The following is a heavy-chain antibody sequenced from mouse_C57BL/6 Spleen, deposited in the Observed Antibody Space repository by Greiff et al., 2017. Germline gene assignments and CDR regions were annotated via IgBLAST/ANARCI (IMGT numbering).Heavy chain of an antibody. Sequence: QVQLQQPGAELVKPGASVKLSCKASGYTFTSYWMHWVKQRPGQGLEWIGMIHPNSGSTNYNEKFKSKATLTVDKSPSTAYMQLSSLTSEDSAVYYCARSSSGTWFAYWGQGTLVTVSA. CDR3: ARSSSGTWFAY. V-gene: IGHV1-64*01. CDR2: IHPNSGST. J-gene: IGHJ3*01. CDR1: GYTFTSYW.